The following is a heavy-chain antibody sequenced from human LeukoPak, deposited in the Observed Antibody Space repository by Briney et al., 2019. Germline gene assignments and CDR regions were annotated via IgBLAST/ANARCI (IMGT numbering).Heavy chain of an antibody. CDR1: GFTFSDHY. J-gene: IGHJ4*02. CDR2: CRNKANSYTT. D-gene: IGHD3-10*01. Sequence: RGSLRLSCAASGFTFSDHYMDWVRQAPGKGLVWVGRCRNKANSYTTEYAASVEGRFTISRDDSKNSLYLQMNSLKAEDTAVYYCAGEAGSYGPVVYWGQGTLVTVSS. V-gene: IGHV3-72*01. CDR3: AGEAGSYGPVVY.